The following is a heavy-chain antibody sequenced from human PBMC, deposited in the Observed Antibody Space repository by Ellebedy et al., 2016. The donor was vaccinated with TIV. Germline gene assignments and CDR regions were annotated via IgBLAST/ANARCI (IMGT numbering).Heavy chain of an antibody. CDR1: GGSISSYY. D-gene: IGHD3-9*01. CDR2: IYYSGST. J-gene: IGHJ3*02. Sequence: MPSETLSLTCTVSGGSISSYYWSWIRQPPGKGLEWIGYIYYSGSTNYNPSLKSRVTISVDTSKNQFSLKLSSVTAADTAVYYCAGIILTGYKDAFDIWGQGTMVTVSS. CDR3: AGIILTGYKDAFDI. V-gene: IGHV4-59*01.